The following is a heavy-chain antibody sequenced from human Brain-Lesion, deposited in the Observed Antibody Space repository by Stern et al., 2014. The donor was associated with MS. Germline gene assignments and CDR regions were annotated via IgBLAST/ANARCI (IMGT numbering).Heavy chain of an antibody. CDR2: IYNSGAT. CDR3: ASRWSGTYYGQNWFDP. Sequence: QLQLQESGPGLVKPSQTLSLTCTVSGDSINSGGHYWSWIRQRPGKGLEWIGNIYNSGATFYSPSLKGRVTISLDTSKNQFSLTLSSVTAADTAIYYCASRWSGTYYGQNWFDPWGQGILVTVSS. V-gene: IGHV4-31*03. CDR1: GDSINSGGHY. J-gene: IGHJ5*02. D-gene: IGHD1-26*01.